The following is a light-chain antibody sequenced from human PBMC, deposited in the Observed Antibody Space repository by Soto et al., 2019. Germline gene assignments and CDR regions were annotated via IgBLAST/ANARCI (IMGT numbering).Light chain of an antibody. J-gene: IGLJ1*01. V-gene: IGLV2-14*01. CDR3: TSYTSRSTYV. CDR1: SSDVGAYNY. CDR2: EIS. Sequence: QSVLTQPASVSGSPGQSVTISCAGTSSDVGAYNYVSWYQHHPGKVPKLMIYEISLRPSGVSHRFSGSKSGNTASLTISGLQAEDAAGYYCTSYTSRSTYVFGTGTKVTVL.